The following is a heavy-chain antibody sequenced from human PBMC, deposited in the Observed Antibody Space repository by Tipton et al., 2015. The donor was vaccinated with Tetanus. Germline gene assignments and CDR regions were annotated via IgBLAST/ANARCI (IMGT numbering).Heavy chain of an antibody. V-gene: IGHV3-30*18. Sequence: SLRLSCVASGFAFGNYGMHWVRQAPGKGLAWIALIPYVANNTYYADSVKGRFTISRDDSQNTLFLQMSSLRADDTAMYYCAKTAAGSDLFDYWGQGALVPVAS. CDR1: GFAFGNYG. CDR3: AKTAAGSDLFDY. D-gene: IGHD6-13*01. CDR2: IPYVANNT. J-gene: IGHJ4*02.